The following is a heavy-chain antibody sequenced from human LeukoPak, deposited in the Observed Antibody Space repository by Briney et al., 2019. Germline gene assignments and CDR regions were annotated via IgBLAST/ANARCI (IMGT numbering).Heavy chain of an antibody. D-gene: IGHD3-22*01. CDR1: GFTFSNYG. CDR2: IPFDGSNK. CDR3: AKVHRVYDNSAFLDS. V-gene: IGHV3-30*02. Sequence: PGGSLRLSCAASGFTFSNYGMYWVRQAPGKGLEWVTFIPFDGSNKYYADSVNGRFTSTRDNSKNTLYLQMNSLRAEDTAVYYCAKVHRVYDNSAFLDSWGQGTLVTVSS. J-gene: IGHJ4*02.